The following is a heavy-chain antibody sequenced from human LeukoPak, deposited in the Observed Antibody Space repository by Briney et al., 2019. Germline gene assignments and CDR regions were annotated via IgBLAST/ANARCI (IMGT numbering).Heavy chain of an antibody. J-gene: IGHJ5*02. CDR1: GFTFSSYA. V-gene: IGHV3-21*01. Sequence: KSGGSLRLSCAASGFTFSSYAMSWVRQAPGKGLEWVSSISSSSSYIYYADSVKGRFTISRDNAKNSLYLQMNSLRAEDTAVYYCASSIEGNWFDPWGQGTLVTVSS. CDR3: ASSIEGNWFDP. CDR2: ISSSSSYI.